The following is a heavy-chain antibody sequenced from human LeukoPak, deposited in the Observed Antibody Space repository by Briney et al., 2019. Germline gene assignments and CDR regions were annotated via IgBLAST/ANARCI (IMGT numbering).Heavy chain of an antibody. J-gene: IGHJ4*02. Sequence: GGSLRLSCAASGFTFSSYGMHWVRQAPGKGLEGGAVIWYDGSNKYYADSVTGRFTISRDNSKNTLYLQMNSLRAEDTAVYYCARDFHYYDSSGYHGTSAGYWGQGTLVTVSS. CDR3: ARDFHYYDSSGYHGTSAGY. CDR2: IWYDGSNK. CDR1: GFTFSSYG. V-gene: IGHV3-33*01. D-gene: IGHD3-22*01.